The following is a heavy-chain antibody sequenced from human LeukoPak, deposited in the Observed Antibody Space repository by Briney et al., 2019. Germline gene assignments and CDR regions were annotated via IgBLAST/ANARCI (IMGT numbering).Heavy chain of an antibody. Sequence: SETLSLTCAVYGGSFSGDYWSWIRQPPGKGLEWIGEINHSGSTNYNPSLKSRVTISVDTSKNQFSLKLSSVTAADTDVYYCARHWLGWSGYYGYWGQGTLVTVSS. CDR2: INHSGST. V-gene: IGHV4-34*01. CDR3: ARHWLGWSGYYGY. CDR1: GGSFSGDY. D-gene: IGHD3-3*01. J-gene: IGHJ4*02.